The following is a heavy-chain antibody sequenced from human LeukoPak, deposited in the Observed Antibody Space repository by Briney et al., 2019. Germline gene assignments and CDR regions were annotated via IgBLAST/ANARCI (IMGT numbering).Heavy chain of an antibody. D-gene: IGHD3-9*01. Sequence: TSETLSLTCAVYGGSFSDYYWSWVRQPPRKGLEWIGEINHSGRTKYNPSLKSRVTISVDTSKNQFSLKLSSVTAADTAVYYCARKRSFDLWGQGTLVTVSS. CDR2: INHSGRT. CDR3: ARKRSFDL. V-gene: IGHV4-34*01. J-gene: IGHJ4*02. CDR1: GGSFSDYY.